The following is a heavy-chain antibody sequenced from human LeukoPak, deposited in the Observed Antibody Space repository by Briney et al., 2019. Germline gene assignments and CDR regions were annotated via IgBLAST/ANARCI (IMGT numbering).Heavy chain of an antibody. CDR2: IYTSGST. CDR1: GGSISSYY. D-gene: IGHD5-24*01. V-gene: IGHV4-4*09. Sequence: PSETLSLTCTVSGGSISSYYWSWIRQPPGKGLEWIGYIYTSGSTNYNPSLKGRVTISVDTSKNQFSLKLSSVTAADTAVYYCARRMATTRYYYMDVWGKGTTVTVSS. J-gene: IGHJ6*03. CDR3: ARRMATTRYYYMDV.